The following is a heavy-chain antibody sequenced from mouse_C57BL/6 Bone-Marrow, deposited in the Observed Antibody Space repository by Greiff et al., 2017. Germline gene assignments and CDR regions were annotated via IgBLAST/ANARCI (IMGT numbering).Heavy chain of an antibody. CDR1: GYTFTSYW. D-gene: IGHD1-1*01. V-gene: IGHV1-61*01. J-gene: IGHJ2*01. CDR3: ARELLLLDY. CDR2: IYPSDSET. Sequence: QVQLQQSGAELVRPGSSVKLSCKASGYTFTSYWMDWVKQRPGQGLEWIGNIYPSDSETHYNQKFKDKATLTVDKSSSTAYMQLSSLTSEDSAVYDCARELLLLDYWGQGTTLTVSA.